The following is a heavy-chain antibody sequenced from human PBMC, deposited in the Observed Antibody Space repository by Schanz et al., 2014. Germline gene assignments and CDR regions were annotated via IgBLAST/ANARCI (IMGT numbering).Heavy chain of an antibody. CDR1: GFTVSSDH. V-gene: IGHV3-66*01. J-gene: IGHJ4*02. CDR2: IYASGAT. D-gene: IGHD3-10*01. Sequence: EVQLVESGGGFVQPGGSLGLSCVVSGFTVSSDHMSWVRQAPGKGLEWVSTIYASGATYYADSVKRRFSISRDISKNTLHLQVTSLRAEDTAIYYSARDGNYYGSRNYYKTPYYFDYWGQGTLVTVSS. CDR3: ARDGNYYGSRNYYKTPYYFDY.